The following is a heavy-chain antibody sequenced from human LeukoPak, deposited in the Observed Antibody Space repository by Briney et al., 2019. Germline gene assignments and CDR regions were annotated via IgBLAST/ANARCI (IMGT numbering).Heavy chain of an antibody. CDR2: IHYSGKV. D-gene: IGHD6-19*01. CDR3: ARQSGDQSSAWYFDA. J-gene: IGHJ4*02. Sequence: SETLSLTCTVSGGSLSSSGHWWVWIRQPPGKGLEWIGSIHYSGKVYYNPSLKSRVTTSVGTSTDQFSLRLSSATAADTAIYYCARQSGDQSSAWYFDAWGQGTLVTVSS. V-gene: IGHV4-39*01. CDR1: GGSLSSSGHW.